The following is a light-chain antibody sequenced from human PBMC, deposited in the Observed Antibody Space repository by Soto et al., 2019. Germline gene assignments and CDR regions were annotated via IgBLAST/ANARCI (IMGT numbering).Light chain of an antibody. CDR2: GAS. CDR1: QSISIN. Sequence: EIVLTQSPGTLSVSPGDRVTLSCRASQSISINLAWYQHKPGQAPRLLVHGASTRATGVPARISGSGSGTDFTLTISSLEPEDFAVYYCQQRSNWPAFGQGTRLEIK. CDR3: QQRSNWPA. V-gene: IGKV3-11*01. J-gene: IGKJ5*01.